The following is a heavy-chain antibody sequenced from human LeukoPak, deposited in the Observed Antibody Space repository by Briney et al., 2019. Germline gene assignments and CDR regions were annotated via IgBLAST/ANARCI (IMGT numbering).Heavy chain of an antibody. CDR2: INHSGST. Sequence: SETLSLTCAVYGGSFSGYYWSWIRQPPGKGLEWIGEINHSGSTNYNPSLKSRVTISVDTSKNQFSLKLISVTAADTAVYYCARGYYYFDYWGQGTLVTVSS. V-gene: IGHV4-34*01. CDR3: ARGYYYFDY. D-gene: IGHD3-10*01. CDR1: GGSFSGYY. J-gene: IGHJ4*02.